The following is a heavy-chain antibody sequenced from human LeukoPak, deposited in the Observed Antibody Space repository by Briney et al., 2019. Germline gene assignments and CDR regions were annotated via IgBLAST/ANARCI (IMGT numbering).Heavy chain of an antibody. Sequence: GGSLRLSCAASGFTFSSYVMLWVRQAPGMGLEYVSSIDPDGETPYYANSVKGRFTISRDNSNNMLYLHMGSLTSEDMAGYYCAAQGGLTGAYDPWGQGTLVTVSS. CDR3: AAQGGLTGAYDP. J-gene: IGHJ5*02. D-gene: IGHD1-20*01. CDR1: GFTFSSYV. CDR2: IDPDGETP. V-gene: IGHV3-64*01.